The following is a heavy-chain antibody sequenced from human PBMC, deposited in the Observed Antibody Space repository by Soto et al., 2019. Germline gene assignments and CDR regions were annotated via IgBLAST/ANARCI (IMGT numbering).Heavy chain of an antibody. D-gene: IGHD1-26*01. CDR1: GFTLDDYT. CDR2: VGWNGGDI. Sequence: VQLVESGGGLVQPGGSLRLSCAASGFTLDDYTMHWVRQAPGKGLEWVSGVGWNGGDIVYADSVKGRFTVSRDNTKNSLYLEVKSLMAEDTAIYYCAKDRAVVVPVTTSYFHYYGLTVWGQGTTFTVS. J-gene: IGHJ6*02. V-gene: IGHV3-9*01. CDR3: AKDRAVVVPVTTSYFHYYGLTV.